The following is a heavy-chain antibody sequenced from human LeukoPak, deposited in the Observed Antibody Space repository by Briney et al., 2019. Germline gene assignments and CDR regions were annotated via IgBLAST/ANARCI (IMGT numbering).Heavy chain of an antibody. CDR3: ASFGDCSSTSCFSFDY. V-gene: IGHV3-21*01. Sequence: GGSLRLSCAASGFTFSSYSMNWVRQAPGKGLEWVSFISSSSSYIYYADSVKGRFTISRDNAKNSLYLQMNSLRAEDTAVYYCASFGDCSSTSCFSFDYWGQGTLVTVSS. D-gene: IGHD2-2*01. J-gene: IGHJ4*02. CDR1: GFTFSSYS. CDR2: ISSSSSYI.